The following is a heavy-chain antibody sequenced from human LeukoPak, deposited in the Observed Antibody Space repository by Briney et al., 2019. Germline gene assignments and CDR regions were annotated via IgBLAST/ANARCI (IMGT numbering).Heavy chain of an antibody. J-gene: IGHJ6*02. CDR2: TYYRSKWYN. CDR3: ARDSDVIGYSSSGDYYYYYGMDV. D-gene: IGHD6-13*01. CDR1: GDSVSSNSAA. V-gene: IGHV6-1*01. Sequence: SQTLSLTCAISGDSVSSNSAAWNWIRQSPSRGLEWLGRTYYRSKWYNDYVVSVKSRITINPDTSKNQFSLQLNSVTPEDTAVYYCARDSDVIGYSSSGDYYYYYGMDVWGQGTTVTVSS.